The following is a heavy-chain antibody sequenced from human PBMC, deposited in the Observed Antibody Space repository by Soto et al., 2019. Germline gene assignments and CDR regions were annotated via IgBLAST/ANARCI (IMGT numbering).Heavy chain of an antibody. CDR2: ITYDGGNK. D-gene: IGHD3-22*01. CDR1: GFSFSSYG. CDR3: AKADYRNYYNWGCDY. V-gene: IGHV3-30*18. J-gene: IGHJ4*02. Sequence: QVQLVESGGGVVQPGGSLRVSCAASGFSFSSYGMHWVRQAPGKGLDWVAVITYDGGNKYYADSVKGRVTISRDNSKNTLSLQMNSLRAEDTAVYDCAKADYRNYYNWGCDYWGQGTLVTVSS.